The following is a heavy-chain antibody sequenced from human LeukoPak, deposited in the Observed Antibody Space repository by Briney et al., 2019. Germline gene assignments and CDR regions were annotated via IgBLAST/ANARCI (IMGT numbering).Heavy chain of an antibody. CDR1: GGSISSSSYY. Sequence: PSETLSLTCTVSGGSISSSSYYWGWIRQPPGKGLEWIGSIYYSGSTYYNPSLKSRVTISVDTSKNQFSLKLSSVTAADTAVYYCARYVAGIFPSNWYFDLWGRGTLVTVSS. D-gene: IGHD6-13*01. CDR2: IYYSGST. V-gene: IGHV4-39*07. CDR3: ARYVAGIFPSNWYFDL. J-gene: IGHJ2*01.